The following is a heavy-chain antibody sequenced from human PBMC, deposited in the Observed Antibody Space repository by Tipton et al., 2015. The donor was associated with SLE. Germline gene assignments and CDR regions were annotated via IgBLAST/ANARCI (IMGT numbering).Heavy chain of an antibody. J-gene: IGHJ1*01. CDR3: ATNGHGETYEFFTEYLRH. D-gene: IGHD5-12*01. Sequence: TLSLTCTVSGGSISSRNYYWGWVRQPPGKGLEWVGSIYYTGTTYSNPSLKSRVTISVDTSKNQFSLRVTSVTAADTAVYYCATNGHGETYEFFTEYLRHWGQGTLVTVSS. V-gene: IGHV4-39*01. CDR2: IYYTGTT. CDR1: GGSISSRNYY.